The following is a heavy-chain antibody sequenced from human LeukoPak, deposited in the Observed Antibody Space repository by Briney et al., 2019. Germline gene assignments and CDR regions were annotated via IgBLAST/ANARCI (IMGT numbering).Heavy chain of an antibody. CDR3: ASEHLTGADYSNFPLYKWFDP. J-gene: IGHJ5*02. CDR2: INHSGGT. V-gene: IGHV4-34*01. CDR1: GGSFSKYS. D-gene: IGHD4-11*01. Sequence: SETLSLTCAVYGGSFSKYSWNWIRQPPGKGLEWIGEINHSGGTNYNPSLKSRVTISVDTSKNQFSLKVTSVSAADTAVYYCASEHLTGADYSNFPLYKWFDPWAREPWSPSPQ.